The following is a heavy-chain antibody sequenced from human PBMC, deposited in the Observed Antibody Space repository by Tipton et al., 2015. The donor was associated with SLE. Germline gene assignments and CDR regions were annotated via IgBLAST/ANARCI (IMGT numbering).Heavy chain of an antibody. CDR3: ARALSSLLFDY. J-gene: IGHJ4*02. D-gene: IGHD6-6*01. CDR1: GGSISSYY. CDR2: IYYSGST. Sequence: TLSLTCTVSGGSISSYYWSWIRQPPGKGLEWIGYIYYSGSTYYNPSLKSRVTISVDTSKSQFSLKLSSVTAADTAVYYCARALSSLLFDYWGQGTLVTVSS. V-gene: IGHV4-59*12.